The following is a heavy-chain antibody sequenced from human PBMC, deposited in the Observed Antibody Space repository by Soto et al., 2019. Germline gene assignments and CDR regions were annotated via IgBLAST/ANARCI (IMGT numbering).Heavy chain of an antibody. D-gene: IGHD4-17*01. CDR3: ARAAPTYGDLDY. Sequence: SETLSLTCTVSGGSISSGGYYWSWFRQHPGKGLEWIGYIYYSGSTYYNPSLKSRVTISVDTSKNQFSLKLSSVTAADTAVYYCARAAPTYGDLDYWGQGTLVTVSS. V-gene: IGHV4-31*03. J-gene: IGHJ4*02. CDR1: GGSISSGGYY. CDR2: IYYSGST.